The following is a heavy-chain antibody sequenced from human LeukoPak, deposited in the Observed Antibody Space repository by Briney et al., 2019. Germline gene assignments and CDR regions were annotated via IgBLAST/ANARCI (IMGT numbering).Heavy chain of an antibody. V-gene: IGHV3-48*03. Sequence: PGGSLRLSCAASGFTFSSYEMNWVRQAPGKGLEWVSYISSSGSTIYYADSVKGRFTISRDNAKNSLYLQMNSLRAEDTAVYYCASDYADYGPDFIDYWGQGTLVTVSS. J-gene: IGHJ4*02. CDR2: ISSSGSTI. CDR3: ASDYADYGPDFIDY. CDR1: GFTFSSYE. D-gene: IGHD4-17*01.